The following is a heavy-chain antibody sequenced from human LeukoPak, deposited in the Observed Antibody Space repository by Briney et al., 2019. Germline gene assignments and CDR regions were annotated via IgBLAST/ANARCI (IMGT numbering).Heavy chain of an antibody. V-gene: IGHV1-69*06. CDR1: GDTFNIYT. CDR3: TRAFYAYGRIGNFDY. CDR2: FIPIYGAP. J-gene: IGHJ4*02. Sequence: SVKVSCKHSGDTFNIYTFSWVRQAPGQGLEWMGDFIPIYGAPNYSQKLQGRVAITADTSSDTTFMELRNLTFEGTAVYYCTRAFYAYGRIGNFDYWGQRSLVTVSS. D-gene: IGHD3-10*02.